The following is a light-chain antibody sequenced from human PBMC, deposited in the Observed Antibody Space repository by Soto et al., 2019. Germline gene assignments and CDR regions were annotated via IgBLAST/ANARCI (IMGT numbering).Light chain of an antibody. CDR1: QSVSSSY. Sequence: EIVLTQSPGTLSLSPGERATLSCRASQSVSSSYVAWYQQRRSQARRLLIYGASSRATGIPDRFSGSGSGTEFTLTISRLESEDFAVYYCQQYDESQLTFGGGTKVEIK. CDR3: QQYDESQLT. J-gene: IGKJ4*01. CDR2: GAS. V-gene: IGKV3-20*01.